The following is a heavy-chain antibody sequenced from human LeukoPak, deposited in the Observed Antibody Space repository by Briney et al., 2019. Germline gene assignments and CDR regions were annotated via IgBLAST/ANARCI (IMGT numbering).Heavy chain of an antibody. Sequence: SETLSLTCTVSGGSISSSSYYWGWIRQPPGKGLEWIGSIYYSGSTYYNPSLKSRVTISVDTSKNQFSLKLSSVTAADTAVYYCARGDCSSTSCYYYYYMDVWGKGTTVTVSS. CDR2: IYYSGST. V-gene: IGHV4-39*07. D-gene: IGHD2-2*01. CDR1: GGSISSSSYY. J-gene: IGHJ6*03. CDR3: ARGDCSSTSCYYYYYMDV.